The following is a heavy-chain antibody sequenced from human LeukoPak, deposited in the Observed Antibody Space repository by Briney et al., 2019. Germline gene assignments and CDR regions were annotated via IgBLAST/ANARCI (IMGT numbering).Heavy chain of an antibody. CDR3: ASGYDDSYGMDV. J-gene: IGHJ6*04. D-gene: IGHD5-12*01. CDR1: GYSFTSYW. V-gene: IGHV5-10-1*01. CDR2: IDPSDSYT. Sequence: GESLKISCKGSGYSFTSYWISWVRPLPGKGLEWMGRIDPSDSYTNYSPSFQGHVTISADKSISTAYLQWSSLKASDTAMYYCASGYDDSYGMDVWGKGTTVTVSS.